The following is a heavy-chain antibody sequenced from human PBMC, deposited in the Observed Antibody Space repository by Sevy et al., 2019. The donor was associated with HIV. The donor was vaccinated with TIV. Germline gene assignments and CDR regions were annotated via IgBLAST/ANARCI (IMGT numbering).Heavy chain of an antibody. D-gene: IGHD1-26*01. Sequence: GGSLRLSCAASGFTFSGSAMHWVRQASGKGLEWVGRITSKANSYATAYAASVKGRFTISRDDSKNTAYLQMNSLKTEDTAVYYCTRLGSGSSRDYWGQGTLVTVSS. CDR2: ITSKANSYAT. CDR1: GFTFSGSA. CDR3: TRLGSGSSRDY. J-gene: IGHJ4*02. V-gene: IGHV3-73*01.